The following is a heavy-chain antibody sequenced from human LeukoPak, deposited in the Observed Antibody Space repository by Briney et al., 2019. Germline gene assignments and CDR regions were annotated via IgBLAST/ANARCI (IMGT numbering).Heavy chain of an antibody. D-gene: IGHD2-2*01. J-gene: IGHJ3*02. CDR2: INHSGST. CDR3: ASLWPYQLSAFDI. V-gene: IGHV4-34*01. Sequence: TASETLSLTCAVYGGSFSGYYWSWIRQPPGKGLEWIGEINHSGSTNYNPSLKSRVTISVDTSKNQFSLKLSSVTAADTAVYYCASLWPYQLSAFDIWGQGTMVTVSS. CDR1: GGSFSGYY.